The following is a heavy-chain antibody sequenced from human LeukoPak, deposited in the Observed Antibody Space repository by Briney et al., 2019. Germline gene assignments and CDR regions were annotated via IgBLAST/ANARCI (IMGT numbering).Heavy chain of an antibody. Sequence: GGSLRLSCAASGFTFTSYSMNWVRQAPGQGLEWVSSISNSSSNIYYADSEKGRFTISRDNAKNSLYLQMNGLRAEDTAVYYCARGEDDYVWGSYRYPLECWGQGTLVTVSS. D-gene: IGHD3-16*02. J-gene: IGHJ4*02. V-gene: IGHV3-21*01. CDR2: ISNSSSNI. CDR3: ARGEDDYVWGSYRYPLEC. CDR1: GFTFTSYS.